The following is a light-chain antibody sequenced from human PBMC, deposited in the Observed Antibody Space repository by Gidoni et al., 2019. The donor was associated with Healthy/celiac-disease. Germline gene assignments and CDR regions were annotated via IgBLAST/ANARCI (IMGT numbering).Light chain of an antibody. V-gene: IGLV1-44*01. CDR3: AAWDDSLNGPV. Sequence: QSVLTQPPSASGTPGQRVTISCSGSSANIGSNTVNWYQQLPGTAPNLLIYSNNQRPSGVPDRFSGTKSGTSASLAISGLQSEDAADYYCAAWDDSLNGPVFGGGTKLTVL. CDR1: SANIGSNT. CDR2: SNN. J-gene: IGLJ3*02.